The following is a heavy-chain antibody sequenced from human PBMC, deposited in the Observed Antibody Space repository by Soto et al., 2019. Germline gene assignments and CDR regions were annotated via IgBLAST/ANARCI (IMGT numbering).Heavy chain of an antibody. Sequence: SETLSLTCIVSGGSINSSSYFWGCVRQPPGKGLEWIGSIYYSGSTYYNPSLRSRVTISVDTSKNQFSLKLSSVTAADTAVFYCSRHQSRGSRNRFDAWGQGTQVTVYS. CDR2: IYYSGST. CDR1: GGSINSSSYF. J-gene: IGHJ5*02. V-gene: IGHV4-39*01. CDR3: SRHQSRGSRNRFDA. D-gene: IGHD6-19*01.